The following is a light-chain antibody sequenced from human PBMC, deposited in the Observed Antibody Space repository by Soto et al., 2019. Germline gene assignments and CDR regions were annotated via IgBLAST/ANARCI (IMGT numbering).Light chain of an antibody. CDR1: QSVSSN. CDR3: QQYNNWPPYT. Sequence: EIVMTQSPATLSVSPGERATLSCRASQSVSSNLAWYQQKPGQAPRLLIYGASTRATGIPARFSGSGSGTXXXXXXXXXXXXDFAVYYXQQYNNWPPYTFGQGTKLEIK. CDR2: GAS. J-gene: IGKJ2*01. V-gene: IGKV3-15*01.